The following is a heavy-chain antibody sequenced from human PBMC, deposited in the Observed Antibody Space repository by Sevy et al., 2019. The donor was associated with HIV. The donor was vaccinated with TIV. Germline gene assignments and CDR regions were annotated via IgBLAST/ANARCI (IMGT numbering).Heavy chain of an antibody. CDR3: ARDDGNYYFHY. J-gene: IGHJ4*02. V-gene: IGHV3-7*01. Sequence: GGSLRLSCAASGFSFSKYWMGWVSQAPGKGLESVANIKQDAGQKYYVDSVKGRFTISRDNAKNSLYLQMNSLRAEDTAVYFCARDDGNYYFHYWGLGTLVTVSS. CDR1: GFSFSKYW. CDR2: IKQDAGQK. D-gene: IGHD1-7*01.